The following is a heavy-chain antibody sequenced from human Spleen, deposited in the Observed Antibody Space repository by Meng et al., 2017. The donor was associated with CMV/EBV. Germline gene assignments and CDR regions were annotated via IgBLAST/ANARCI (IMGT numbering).Heavy chain of an antibody. D-gene: IGHD3-3*01. CDR3: VKDLSPTVFGYGVDV. J-gene: IGHJ6*02. V-gene: IGHV3-9*01. CDR2: ISWNSARI. Sequence: GGSLRLSCAASGFTFDDYAMHWVRQAPGKGLEWVSGISWNSARIGYADSVKGRFTISRDNAENSLHLQMNSLRVEDTALYYCVKDLSPTVFGYGVDVWGQGTTVTVSS. CDR1: GFTFDDYA.